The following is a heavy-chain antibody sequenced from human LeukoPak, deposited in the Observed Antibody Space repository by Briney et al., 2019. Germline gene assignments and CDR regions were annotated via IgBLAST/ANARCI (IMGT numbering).Heavy chain of an antibody. CDR3: ASRSGRNYYGMDV. J-gene: IGHJ6*02. D-gene: IGHD3-10*01. V-gene: IGHV4-59*01. CDR2: AYYSGST. CDR1: GGFISSYY. Sequence: SETLSLTCTVSGGFISSYYWNWNRQPPGKALEWLGYAYYSGSTNYNPSLKTRLTISVDTSKAQFSLTLSSVTAADTAIYYCASRSGRNYYGMDVWGQGTTVIVSS.